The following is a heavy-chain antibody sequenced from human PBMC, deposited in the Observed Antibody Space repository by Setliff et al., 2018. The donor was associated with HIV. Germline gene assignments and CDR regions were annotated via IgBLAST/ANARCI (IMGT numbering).Heavy chain of an antibody. CDR3: ARVGYYDSSFDY. J-gene: IGHJ4*02. V-gene: IGHV4-34*01. D-gene: IGHD3-22*01. Sequence: PPGKGLEWIGEINQSGSADYXPSLKSRVTISVDXSRNQXSLKLHSVTAXDTXVSYFARVGYYDSSFDYWGQGTLVTVSS. CDR2: INQSGSA.